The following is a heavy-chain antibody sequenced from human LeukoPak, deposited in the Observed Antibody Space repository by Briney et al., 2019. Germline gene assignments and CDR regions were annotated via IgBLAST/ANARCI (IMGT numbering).Heavy chain of an antibody. CDR1: GYTFSIYN. Sequence: GASVKVSCKASGYTFSIYNMHWVRQAPGQGLEWMGIINPSDGTSYAQKLQGRITLTRDTSTLHMELSSLRSEDTAVYYCATDFSPALTGYSSSWYGNYWGQGTLVTVSS. J-gene: IGHJ4*02. CDR3: ATDFSPALTGYSSSWYGNY. CDR2: INPSDGT. D-gene: IGHD6-13*01. V-gene: IGHV1-46*01.